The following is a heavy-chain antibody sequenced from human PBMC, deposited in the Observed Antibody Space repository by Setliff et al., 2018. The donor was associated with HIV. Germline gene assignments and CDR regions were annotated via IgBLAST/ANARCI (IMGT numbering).Heavy chain of an antibody. V-gene: IGHV4-34*01. D-gene: IGHD1-26*01. CDR2: ISHSETT. CDR1: GGSLNTNH. J-gene: IGHJ4*02. CDR3: ARRGVGATHRFFNY. Sequence: SETLSLTCAVYGGSLNTNHWSWVRQPPGKGLEWIEEISHSETTNYNPSLKSRVTISLDTSKSQFSLKLNSVTAADTAIYFCARRGVGATHRFFNYWGQGTLVTVSS.